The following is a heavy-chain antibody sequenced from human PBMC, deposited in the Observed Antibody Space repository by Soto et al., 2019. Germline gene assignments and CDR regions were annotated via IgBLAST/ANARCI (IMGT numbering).Heavy chain of an antibody. CDR3: ARKSRGVDCSGGSCYSWYLDL. V-gene: IGHV3-33*01. D-gene: IGHD2-15*01. Sequence: QVQLVESGGGVVQPGKSLRLSCAASGFTFSDYGMHWVRQAPGKGLEWVAVLWYEGSNEYYADSVKCRFTITRDNSKNTLYLQMNSLRAEDTAVYCCARKSRGVDCSGGSCYSWYLDLWGRGTLVTVSS. CDR2: LWYEGSNE. J-gene: IGHJ2*01. CDR1: GFTFSDYG.